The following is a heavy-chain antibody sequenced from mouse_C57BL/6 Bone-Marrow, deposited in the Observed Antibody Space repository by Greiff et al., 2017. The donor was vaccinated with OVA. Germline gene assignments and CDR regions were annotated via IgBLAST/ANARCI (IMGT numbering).Heavy chain of an antibody. V-gene: IGHV1-50*01. J-gene: IGHJ3*01. CDR2: IDPSDSYT. CDR1: GYTFTSYW. CDR3: ARYPYYYGSSPWFAY. D-gene: IGHD1-1*01. Sequence: VQLQQPGAELVKPGASVKLSCKASGYTFTSYWMQWVKQRPGQGLEWIGEIDPSDSYTNYNQKFKGKATLTVDTSSSTAYMQLSSLTSEDSAVYYCARYPYYYGSSPWFAYWGQGTLVTVSA.